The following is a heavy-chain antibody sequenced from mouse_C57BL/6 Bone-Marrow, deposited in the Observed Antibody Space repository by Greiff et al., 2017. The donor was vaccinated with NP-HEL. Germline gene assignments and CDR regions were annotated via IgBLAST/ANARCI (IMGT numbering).Heavy chain of an antibody. D-gene: IGHD4-1*01. V-gene: IGHV1-82*01. J-gene: IGHJ2*01. CDR3: AGGEGTGQYYFDD. CDR1: GYAFSSSW. Sequence: VQLQQSGPELVKPGASVKISCKASGYAFSSSWMNWVKQRPGKGLEWIGRIYPGDGDTNYTGKFKGKATLTADKSSSTAYLQLSSLTSEDSAVYFCAGGEGTGQYYFDDWGKGTTLTVSS. CDR2: IYPGDGDT.